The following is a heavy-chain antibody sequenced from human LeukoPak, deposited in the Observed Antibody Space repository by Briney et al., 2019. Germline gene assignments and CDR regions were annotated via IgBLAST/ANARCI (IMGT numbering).Heavy chain of an antibody. Sequence: NPGGSLRLSCAASGLTFSNAWMSWVRQAPGRGLEWVARIKTKTDGETTDYAAPVKGRFTISRDDSKNTLYLQMNSLKTEDTAVYYCTTDYYDYVWGSYRPDYWGQGTLVTVSS. CDR3: TTDYYDYVWGSYRPDY. CDR1: GLTFSNAW. CDR2: IKTKTDGETT. J-gene: IGHJ4*02. V-gene: IGHV3-15*01. D-gene: IGHD3-16*02.